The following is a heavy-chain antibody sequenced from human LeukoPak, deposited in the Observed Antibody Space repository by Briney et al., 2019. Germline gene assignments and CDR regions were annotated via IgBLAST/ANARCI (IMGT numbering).Heavy chain of an antibody. D-gene: IGHD2-2*02. V-gene: IGHV3-23*01. Sequence: PGGSLRLSCAASGFTFSSYAMSWVRRAPGKWLEWVSAISGSGDSTYYADSVKGRFSISRDDSKNTVHLQMNSPRAEDTAVYYCAKVDCGSSSCYKWGQGTLVTVSS. CDR1: GFTFSSYA. CDR3: AKVDCGSSSCYK. CDR2: ISGSGDST. J-gene: IGHJ4*02.